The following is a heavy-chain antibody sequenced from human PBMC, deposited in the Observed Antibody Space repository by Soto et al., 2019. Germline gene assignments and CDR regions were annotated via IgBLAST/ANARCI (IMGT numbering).Heavy chain of an antibody. CDR3: ARGGITMAWNYYYYGMDV. CDR1: GASVSGQY. J-gene: IGHJ6*02. V-gene: IGHV4-34*01. Sequence: SESLSLTCAVSGASVSGQYWSWVRQPPGKGLEWVGEIIPTGSTTYNPSLKSRLSFSLDTSNNHFSLNLSSVSVADTAVYYCARGGITMAWNYYYYGMDVWGQGTTVTVSS. CDR2: IIPTGST. D-gene: IGHD3-10*01.